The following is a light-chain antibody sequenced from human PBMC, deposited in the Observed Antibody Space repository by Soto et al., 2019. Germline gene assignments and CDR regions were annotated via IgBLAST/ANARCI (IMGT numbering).Light chain of an antibody. CDR3: QQYNAWPSRT. CDR2: GAS. Sequence: IVLTQSPAALSVSPGERATLSCRASQSVSTNLAWYQQKPGQPPRLLIYGASTRATGVPARFSGSGSGTEFTLTISSMQSEDVAVYYCQQYNAWPSRTFGQGTKVEI. J-gene: IGKJ2*02. V-gene: IGKV3-15*01. CDR1: QSVSTN.